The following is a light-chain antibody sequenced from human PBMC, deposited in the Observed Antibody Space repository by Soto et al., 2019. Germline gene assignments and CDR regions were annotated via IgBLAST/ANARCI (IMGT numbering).Light chain of an antibody. CDR3: QQYGSSFSFT. V-gene: IGKV3-20*01. J-gene: IGKJ5*01. CDR2: GAS. CDR1: QSVSSSY. Sequence: EIVLTQSPGTLSLSPGERATLSCRASQSVSSSYLAWYQQKPGQAPRLLIYGASSRTTGIPDRFSGSGSGTDFTITISRLEPEDFAVYYCQQYGSSFSFTFGQGTRLEIK.